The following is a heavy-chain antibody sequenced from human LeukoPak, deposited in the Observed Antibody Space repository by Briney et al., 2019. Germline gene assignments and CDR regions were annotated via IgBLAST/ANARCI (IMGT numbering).Heavy chain of an antibody. CDR1: GGSISSGGYS. J-gene: IGHJ4*02. D-gene: IGHD3-22*01. CDR3: ARFNYYDSSGYH. CDR2: IYYSGST. V-gene: IGHV4-30-2*03. Sequence: PSQTLSLTCAVSGGSISSGGYSWSWIRQPPGKGLEWIGYIYYSGSTYYNPSLKSRVTISVDTSKNQFSLKLSSVTAADTAVYYCARFNYYDSSGYHWGQGTLVTVSS.